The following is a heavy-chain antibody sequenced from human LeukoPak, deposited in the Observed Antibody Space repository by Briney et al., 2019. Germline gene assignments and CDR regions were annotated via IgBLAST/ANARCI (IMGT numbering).Heavy chain of an antibody. Sequence: PSETLSLTCTVSGGSISSYYWSWIRQPPGKGLEWIGYIYTSESTNYNPSLKSRVTISVDTSKNQFSLKLSSVTAADTAVYYCARLRPIDAFDIWGQGTMVTVSS. CDR2: IYTSEST. CDR1: GGSISSYY. J-gene: IGHJ3*02. CDR3: ARLRPIDAFDI. V-gene: IGHV4-4*09.